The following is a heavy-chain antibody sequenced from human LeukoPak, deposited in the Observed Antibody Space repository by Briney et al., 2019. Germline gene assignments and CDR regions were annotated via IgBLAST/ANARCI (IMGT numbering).Heavy chain of an antibody. CDR3: TRGDSSSKIDY. CDR1: GYTLNSCW. V-gene: IGHV3-7*01. CDR2: INEEGSEK. J-gene: IGHJ4*02. D-gene: IGHD6-6*01. Sequence: QPGGSLRLSCAASGYTLNSCWVSGVAKAPGRGREGSANINEEGSEKHYVDSVEGRFTISRDNAKNSLYLQMNSLRVEDTALYYCTRGDSSSKIDYWGQGSLVIVSS.